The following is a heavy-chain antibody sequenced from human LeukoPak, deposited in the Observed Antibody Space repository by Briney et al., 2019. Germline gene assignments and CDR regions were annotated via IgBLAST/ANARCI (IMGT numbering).Heavy chain of an antibody. CDR3: ARGIAGYSSGHYFDY. V-gene: IGHV1-2*06. J-gene: IGHJ4*02. CDR1: GYTFTGCY. D-gene: IGHD6-19*01. CDR2: INPNSGGT. Sequence: GASVKVSCKASGYTFTGCYMHWVRQAPGQGLEWMGQINPNSGGTNYAQKFQGRVTMTRDTSISTAYMELSRLRSDDTAVYYCARGIAGYSSGHYFDYWGQGTLVTVSS.